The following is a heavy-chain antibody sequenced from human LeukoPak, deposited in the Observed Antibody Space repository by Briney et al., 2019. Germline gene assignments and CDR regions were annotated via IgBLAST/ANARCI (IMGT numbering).Heavy chain of an antibody. V-gene: IGHV1-2*02. CDR2: INPNSGGT. CDR3: ARDPGYYYGSGEDWFDP. Sequence: ASVKVSCKASGYTFTSYYMHWVRQAPGQGLEWMGWINPNSGGTNYAQKFQGRVTMTRDTSISTAYMELSRLRSDDTAVYYCARDPGYYYGSGEDWFDPWGQGTLVTVSS. CDR1: GYTFTSYY. D-gene: IGHD3-10*01. J-gene: IGHJ5*02.